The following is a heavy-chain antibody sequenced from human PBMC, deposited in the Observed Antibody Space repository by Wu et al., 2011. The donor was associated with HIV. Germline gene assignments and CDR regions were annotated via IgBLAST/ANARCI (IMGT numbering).Heavy chain of an antibody. CDR1: GNTFSGYA. D-gene: IGHD3-10*01. V-gene: IGHV1-69*14. Sequence: QVQLVQSGAEVKKAGSSVKVSCKASGNTFSGYAVSWVRQAPGQGLEWMGGILPMFGSTNYARKFQGRVTITADKSTSTAYMELSSLRSEDTAVYYCALRTRAGSGSDYVGPGTLVTVSS. J-gene: IGHJ4*03. CDR3: ALRTRAGSGSDY. CDR2: ILPMFGST.